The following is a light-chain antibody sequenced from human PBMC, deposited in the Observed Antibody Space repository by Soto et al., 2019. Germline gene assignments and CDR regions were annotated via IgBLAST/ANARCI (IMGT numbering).Light chain of an antibody. CDR1: QSIRSN. CDR2: GAS. V-gene: IGKV3-15*01. J-gene: IGKJ4*01. CDR3: QHYNNWPLT. Sequence: EIVMTQSPTTLSVSPGDRATLSCRASQSIRSNLAWYQQKPGQTPRLLIYGASTRATGVPARFSGSGSGTEFTLTISSLQSEDFAVYYCQHYNNWPLTFGGGTKVEIK.